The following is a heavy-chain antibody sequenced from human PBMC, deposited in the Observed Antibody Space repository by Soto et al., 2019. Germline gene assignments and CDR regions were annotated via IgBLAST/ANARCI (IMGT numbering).Heavy chain of an antibody. CDR1: GGSFSGYY. CDR3: DSVIGGDAFDI. V-gene: IGHV4-34*01. Sequence: PSETLSLTCAVYGGSFSGYYWSWIRQPPGKGLEWIGEINHSGSTNYNPSLKSRVTISVDTSKNQFSLKLSSVTAADTAVYYCDSVIGGDAFDIWGQGTMVTVSS. D-gene: IGHD3-16*02. J-gene: IGHJ3*02. CDR2: INHSGST.